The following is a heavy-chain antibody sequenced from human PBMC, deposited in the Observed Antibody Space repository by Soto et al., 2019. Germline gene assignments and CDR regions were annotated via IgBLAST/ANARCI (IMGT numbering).Heavy chain of an antibody. D-gene: IGHD3-9*01. Sequence: HPGGSLRLSCAASGFTFSSYAMHWVRQAPGKGLEWVAVISYDGSNKYYADSVKGRFTISRDNSKNTLYLQMNSLRAEDTAVYYCAREADLVNPAAFDIWGQGTMVTVSS. CDR2: ISYDGSNK. CDR1: GFTFSSYA. J-gene: IGHJ3*02. V-gene: IGHV3-30-3*01. CDR3: AREADLVNPAAFDI.